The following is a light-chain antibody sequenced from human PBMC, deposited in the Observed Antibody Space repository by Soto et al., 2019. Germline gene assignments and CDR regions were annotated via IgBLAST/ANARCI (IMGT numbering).Light chain of an antibody. CDR3: QQYNNWPIT. V-gene: IGKV3-15*01. CDR1: QSISIN. CDR2: TAS. J-gene: IGKJ5*01. Sequence: EILLTQSPGTLSASPGDRVTLSCRASQSISINLAWYQHKPGQAPRILMETASSRATGVPARFSGSGSGTECTLTISSLQSEDFEVYDCQQYNNWPITFGQGTRLEIK.